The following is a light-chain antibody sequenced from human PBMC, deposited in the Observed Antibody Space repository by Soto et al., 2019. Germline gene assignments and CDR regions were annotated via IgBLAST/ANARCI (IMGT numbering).Light chain of an antibody. CDR2: DVS. V-gene: IGLV2-11*01. CDR3: CSSAAVSYA. J-gene: IGLJ1*01. Sequence: QSALTQPRSVSGSPGQSVAISCTGSSSDVGGYNYVSWYQQHPGKAPKVMIYDVSKRPSGVPDRFSGSKSGDTASLTITGLQAEDEADSSCCSSAAVSYALGTGTKLTFL. CDR1: SSDVGGYNY.